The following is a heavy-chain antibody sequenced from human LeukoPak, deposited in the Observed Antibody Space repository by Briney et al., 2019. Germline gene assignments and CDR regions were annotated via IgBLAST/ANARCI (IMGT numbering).Heavy chain of an antibody. CDR1: GYTFTSYG. D-gene: IGHD5-12*01. J-gene: IGHJ4*02. CDR2: ISAYSGNT. CDR3: ARDPHSGYDFRY. V-gene: IGHV1-18*01. Sequence: ASVKVSCKAPGYTFTSYGISWVRQAPGQGLEWMGWISAYSGNTNYAQKVRGRVTMTTDTFTSTAYMELRSLRSDDTAVYYCARDPHSGYDFRYWGQETLVTVSS.